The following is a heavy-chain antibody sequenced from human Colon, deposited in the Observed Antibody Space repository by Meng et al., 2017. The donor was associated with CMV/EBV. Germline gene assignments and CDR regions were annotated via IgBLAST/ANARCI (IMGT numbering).Heavy chain of an antibody. Sequence: GESLKISCAASGFIFSNYGMHWVCQAPGKGLEWVGVIRYDGSDEKYGDSAKGRFTASRDNSKNTLYLQMNSLRPEDTAVYYCAKDRTTLGYCSGGSCSGGPPDFWGHGTLVTVSS. CDR1: GFIFSNYG. D-gene: IGHD2-15*01. CDR3: AKDRTTLGYCSGGSCSGGPPDF. CDR2: IRYDGSDE. J-gene: IGHJ4*03. V-gene: IGHV3-30*02.